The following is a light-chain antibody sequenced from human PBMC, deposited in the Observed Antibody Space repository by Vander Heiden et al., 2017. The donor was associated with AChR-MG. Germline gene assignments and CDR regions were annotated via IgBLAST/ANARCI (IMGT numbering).Light chain of an antibody. CDR2: GAS. CDR3: QQYNDWPPLT. Sequence: EIVMTQSPATLSVSPGEGATLSCRASQSISNNLAWYQQKPGQAPRLLIYGASTRATGIPARFSGSGSATEFTLTISSLQSEDFAVYYCQQYNDWPPLTFGGGTKVEIK. J-gene: IGKJ4*01. CDR1: QSISNN. V-gene: IGKV3-15*01.